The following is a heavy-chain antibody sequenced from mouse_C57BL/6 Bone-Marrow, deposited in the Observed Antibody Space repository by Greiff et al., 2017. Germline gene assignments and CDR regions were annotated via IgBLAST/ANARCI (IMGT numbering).Heavy chain of an antibody. D-gene: IGHD2-3*01. Sequence: QVQLQQSGAELARPGASVKLSCKASGYTFTSYGISWVKQRTGQGLEWIGEIYPRSGNTYYNEKFKGKATLTADKSSSTAYMELRSLTSEDSAVYFCASDGYPWAMDYWGQGTSVTVSA. CDR3: ASDGYPWAMDY. V-gene: IGHV1-81*01. CDR2: IYPRSGNT. J-gene: IGHJ4*01. CDR1: GYTFTSYG.